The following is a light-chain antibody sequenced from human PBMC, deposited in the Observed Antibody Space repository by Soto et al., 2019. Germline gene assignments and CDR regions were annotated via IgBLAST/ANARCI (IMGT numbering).Light chain of an antibody. CDR1: XXXIGNNA. CDR3: AAWDDSLNGVV. Sequence: QSVLTQPPSVSEAPRQRVTIXXXGXXXXIGNNAVNWYQQLPGKAPKLLIYYDDLLPSGVSDRFSGSKSGTSASLAISGLQSEDEADYYCAAWDDSLNGVVFGGGTKLTVL. J-gene: IGLJ2*01. CDR2: YDD. V-gene: IGLV1-36*01.